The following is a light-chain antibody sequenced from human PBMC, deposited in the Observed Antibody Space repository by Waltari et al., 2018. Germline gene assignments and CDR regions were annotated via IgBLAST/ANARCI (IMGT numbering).Light chain of an antibody. V-gene: IGKV1-39*01. CDR2: AAS. CDR1: QSVSRY. Sequence: DIQMTQSPSSLAASVGDRVIISCRASQSVSRYLNWYQQKPGKAPKLLISAASTLQSGVPSRFSGSGSGTDFTRTINSLQPEDFAVYYCQQSYTTPMYTFGQGTKLEI. CDR3: QQSYTTPMYT. J-gene: IGKJ2*01.